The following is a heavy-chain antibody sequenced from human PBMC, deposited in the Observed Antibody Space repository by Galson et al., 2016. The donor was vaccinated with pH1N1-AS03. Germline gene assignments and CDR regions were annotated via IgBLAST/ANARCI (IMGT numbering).Heavy chain of an antibody. Sequence: SLRLSCAASGFTFSSYGMHWVRQAPGKGLEWVAFLQYDESYRNYADPVKGRFTISRDISKSTLYLHMNSLRVDDTAVYSCVKEEGLGGQRDHWGQGTLVTVSS. D-gene: IGHD2-15*01. V-gene: IGHV3-30*02. J-gene: IGHJ4*02. CDR3: VKEEGLGGQRDH. CDR1: GFTFSSYG. CDR2: LQYDESYR.